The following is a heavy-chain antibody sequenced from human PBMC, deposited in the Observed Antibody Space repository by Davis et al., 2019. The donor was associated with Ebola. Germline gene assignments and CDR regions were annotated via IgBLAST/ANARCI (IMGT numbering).Heavy chain of an antibody. Sequence: AASVKVSCKASGGTFSSYAISWVRQAPGQGLEWMGGIIPIFGTANYAQKFQGRVTITADESTSTAYMELSSLRSEDTAVYYCATDPSGYSMDVWGQGTTVTVSS. V-gene: IGHV1-69*13. D-gene: IGHD3-10*01. CDR1: GGTFSSYA. CDR3: ATDPSGYSMDV. J-gene: IGHJ6*02. CDR2: IIPIFGTA.